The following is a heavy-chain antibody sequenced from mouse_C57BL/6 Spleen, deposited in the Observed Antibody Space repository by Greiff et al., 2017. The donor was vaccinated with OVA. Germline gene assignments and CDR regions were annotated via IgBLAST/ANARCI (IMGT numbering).Heavy chain of an antibody. CDR3: ARCASNYDAMDY. V-gene: IGHV1-26*01. CDR1: GYTFTDYY. J-gene: IGHJ4*01. Sequence: EVQLQQSGPELVKPGASVKISCKASGYTFTDYYMNWVKQSHGKSLEWIGDINPNNGGTSYNQKFKGKATLTVDKSSSTAYMELRSLTSEDSAVYYFARCASNYDAMDYWGQGTSVTVSS. D-gene: IGHD2-5*01. CDR2: INPNNGGT.